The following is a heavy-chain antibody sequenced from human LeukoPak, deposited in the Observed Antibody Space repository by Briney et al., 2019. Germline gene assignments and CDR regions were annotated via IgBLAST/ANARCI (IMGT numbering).Heavy chain of an antibody. CDR2: ISWNSGSI. V-gene: IGHV3-9*03. Sequence: GGSLRLSCAASGFTFDDYAMHWVRQAPGKGLEWVSGISWNSGSIGYADSVKGRFTISRDNAKNSLYLQMNSLRAEDMALYYCAKDIRRDIVVVPALDYWGQGTLVSVSS. J-gene: IGHJ4*02. D-gene: IGHD2-2*01. CDR3: AKDIRRDIVVVPALDY. CDR1: GFTFDDYA.